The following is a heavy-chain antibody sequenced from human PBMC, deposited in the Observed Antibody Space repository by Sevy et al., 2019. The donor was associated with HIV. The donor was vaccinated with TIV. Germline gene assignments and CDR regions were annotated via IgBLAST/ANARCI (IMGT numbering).Heavy chain of an antibody. V-gene: IGHV4-59*08. J-gene: IGHJ4*02. Sequence: SETLSLTCTVSGGSINSYYWSWIRQPPGKGLEWIGYIFYSGSTKYNPSLKSRVTVSVDTSKNQFSLRLTSVTAADTTVYYCARHRVAAVGRGSIDYWGQGTLVTVSS. D-gene: IGHD6-13*01. CDR3: ARHRVAAVGRGSIDY. CDR1: GGSINSYY. CDR2: IFYSGST.